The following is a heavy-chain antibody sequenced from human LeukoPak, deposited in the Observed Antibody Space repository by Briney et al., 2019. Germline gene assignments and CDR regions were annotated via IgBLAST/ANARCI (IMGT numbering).Heavy chain of an antibody. CDR2: IYYSGST. J-gene: IGHJ3*02. V-gene: IGHV4-59*01. Sequence: SETLSLTCTVSGGSISSYYWSWIRQPPGKGLEWIGYIYYSGSTNYNPSLKSRVTISVDTSKNQFSLELSSVTAADTAVYYCARGYCSGGSCYSDAFDIWGQGTMVTVSS. CDR3: ARGYCSGGSCYSDAFDI. CDR1: GGSISSYY. D-gene: IGHD2-15*01.